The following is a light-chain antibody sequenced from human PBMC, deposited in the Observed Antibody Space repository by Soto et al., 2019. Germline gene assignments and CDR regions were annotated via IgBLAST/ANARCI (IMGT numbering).Light chain of an antibody. V-gene: IGKV3-20*01. J-gene: IGKJ2*01. Sequence: EVVLSQSPGTRSFSPGERATLSCRACQSVRNGYLARDQQKPGQAPRLLIYDASHRPTRITDRFSGSGSGTDFTLTSNRLGPELFEVYYCQQPGRSPRTFGQGTKLEI. CDR2: DAS. CDR1: QSVRNGY. CDR3: QQPGRSPRT.